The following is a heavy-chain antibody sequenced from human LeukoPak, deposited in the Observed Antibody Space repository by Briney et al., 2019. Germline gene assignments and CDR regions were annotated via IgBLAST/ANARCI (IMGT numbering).Heavy chain of an antibody. CDR3: ARGKLGYYYMDV. J-gene: IGHJ6*03. CDR2: INWNGGST. V-gene: IGHV3-20*04. D-gene: IGHD4-23*01. CDR1: GFTFDDYG. Sequence: TGGSLRLSCAASGFTFDDYGMSWVRQAPGKGLEWVSGINWNGGSTGYADSVKGRFTISRDNAKNSLYLQMNSLRAEDTALYYCARGKLGYYYMDVWGKGTTVTVSS.